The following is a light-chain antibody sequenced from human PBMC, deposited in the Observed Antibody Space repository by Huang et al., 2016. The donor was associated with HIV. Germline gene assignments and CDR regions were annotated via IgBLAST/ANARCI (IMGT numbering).Light chain of an antibody. Sequence: EIVMTQSPGTLSVSPGERATLSCRASQTVSSNLAWYQQEPGQSPSLLIYGASTRATGIPARFSGSGSGTEFTLTISSLQSEDFGVYYCQQYNNWPPYTFGQGTKLEIK. CDR2: GAS. V-gene: IGKV3-15*01. CDR3: QQYNNWPPYT. CDR1: QTVSSN. J-gene: IGKJ2*01.